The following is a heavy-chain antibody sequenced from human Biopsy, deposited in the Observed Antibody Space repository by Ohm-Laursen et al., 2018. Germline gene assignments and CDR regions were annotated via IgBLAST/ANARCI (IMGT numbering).Heavy chain of an antibody. CDR1: GGTFSSYV. CDR2: IIPTFDTP. CDR3: AGGAAKGNPYDH. Sequence: VKISCKASGGTFSSYVISWVRQAPGQGLEWMGRIIPTFDTPTYAPDFQGRVTFTADKSTGTAHLDLSRLRSEDTAIYYCAGGAAKGNPYDHWGQGTLVTVSS. V-gene: IGHV1-69*13. D-gene: IGHD3-10*01. J-gene: IGHJ5*02.